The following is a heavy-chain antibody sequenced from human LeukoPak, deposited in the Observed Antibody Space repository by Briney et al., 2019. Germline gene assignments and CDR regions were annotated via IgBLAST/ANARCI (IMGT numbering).Heavy chain of an antibody. D-gene: IGHD3-16*02. CDR1: GFTFSSYG. Sequence: GRSLRLSCAASGFTFSSYGMHWVRQAPGKGLEWVAVISYDGSNKYYADSVKGRFTISRDNSKNTLYLQMNSLRAEDTAVYYCARDPISSFDYVWGSYRSPYYFDHWGQGTLVTVSS. V-gene: IGHV3-30*03. CDR3: ARDPISSFDYVWGSYRSPYYFDH. J-gene: IGHJ4*02. CDR2: ISYDGSNK.